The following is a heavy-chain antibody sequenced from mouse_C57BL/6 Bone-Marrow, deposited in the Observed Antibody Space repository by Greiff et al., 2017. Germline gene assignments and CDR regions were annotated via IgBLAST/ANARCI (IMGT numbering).Heavy chain of an antibody. Sequence: QVQLQQSGAELVKPGASVKMSCKASGYTFTTYPIEWMKQTHGKSLEWIGNFHPYNDDTKYNEKFKGKATLTVEKSSSTVYLELSRLTSDDSAVYYCAKRVYYGNYMFAYWGQGTLVTVSA. CDR1: GYTFTTYP. CDR2: FHPYNDDT. V-gene: IGHV1-47*01. J-gene: IGHJ3*01. D-gene: IGHD2-1*01. CDR3: AKRVYYGNYMFAY.